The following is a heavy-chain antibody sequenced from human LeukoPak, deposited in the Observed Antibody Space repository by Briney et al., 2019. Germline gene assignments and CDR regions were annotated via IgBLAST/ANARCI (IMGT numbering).Heavy chain of an antibody. D-gene: IGHD3-3*01. CDR3: ARGNYDFWSGYQYYLDY. CDR2: MNPNSGNT. J-gene: IGHJ4*02. CDR1: GYTITSYD. Sequence: ASVKVSCKASGYTITSYDINWVRQTTGQGLEWMGWMNPNSGNTGYAQKFQGRVTITRNTSISTAYMELSSLRSEDTAVYYCARGNYDFWSGYQYYLDYWGQETLVTVSS. V-gene: IGHV1-8*03.